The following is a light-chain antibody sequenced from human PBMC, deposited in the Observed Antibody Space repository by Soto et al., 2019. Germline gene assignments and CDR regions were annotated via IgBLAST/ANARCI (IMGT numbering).Light chain of an antibody. J-gene: IGLJ1*01. Sequence: QSVLTQPPSVSGAPGQRVTTSCTGSSANIGAAYNVDWYQQLPGTAPKFLIFGNSNRPSGVPDRFSGSKSGTSASLAITGLQAEDEADYYCQSYDSSLSGYVFGTGTKVTVL. CDR3: QSYDSSLSGYV. V-gene: IGLV1-40*01. CDR1: SANIGAAYN. CDR2: GNS.